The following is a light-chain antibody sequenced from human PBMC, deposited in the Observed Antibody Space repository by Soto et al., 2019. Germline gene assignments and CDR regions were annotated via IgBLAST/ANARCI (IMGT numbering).Light chain of an antibody. V-gene: IGKV3-20*01. J-gene: IGKJ2*01. CDR1: QSVSRNN. CDR2: GAS. CDR3: QQSDRPPYS. Sequence: EIVVTQSPGTLSLSPGERGTLSCRASQSVSRNNLAWYQQRPGQPPRLFIYGASSRAPGIPDRFSGSGSGTDFTLTISRLEPEDYDVYFCQQSDRPPYSFGQGTKLEI.